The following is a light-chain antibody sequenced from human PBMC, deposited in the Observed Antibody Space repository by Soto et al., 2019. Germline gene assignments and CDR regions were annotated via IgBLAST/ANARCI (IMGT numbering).Light chain of an antibody. V-gene: IGKV1-33*01. CDR2: DAS. J-gene: IGKJ4*01. CDR1: QDISNY. Sequence: DIQMTQSPSSLSASVGDRVTITCQASQDISNYLNWYQQKPGTAPKLLIYDASNLETGVPSRFSGSGSGTDFTFTISSLQPEDIATYYCQQYDSLTFGGGTKVEIK. CDR3: QQYDSLT.